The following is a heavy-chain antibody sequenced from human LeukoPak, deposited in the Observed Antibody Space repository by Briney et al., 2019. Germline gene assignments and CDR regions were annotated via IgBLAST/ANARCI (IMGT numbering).Heavy chain of an antibody. D-gene: IGHD5-18*01. CDR2: ISGSGGST. J-gene: IGHJ5*02. V-gene: IGHV3-23*01. CDR3: AIVDTAMDP. CDR1: GFTISSNY. Sequence: GGSLRLSCVASGFTISSNYMSWVRQAPGKGLEWVSAISGSGGSTYYADSVKGRFTISRDNSKNTLYLQMNSLRAEDTAVYYCAIVDTAMDPWGQGTLVIVSS.